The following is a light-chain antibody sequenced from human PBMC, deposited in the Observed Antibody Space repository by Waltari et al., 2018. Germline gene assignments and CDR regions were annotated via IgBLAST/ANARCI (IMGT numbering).Light chain of an antibody. CDR1: NIGSKS. J-gene: IGLJ2*01. V-gene: IGLV3-21*04. CDR2: YDN. CDR3: QVWDTSSFVV. Sequence: SYVLTQPPSVSVAPGKTAGITCGGNNIGSKSVHWYQQKPGQAPVLVIYYDNDRPSGIPERFSGSNSGNTATLTISRVEAGDEADYYCQVWDTSSFVVFGGGTKLTVL.